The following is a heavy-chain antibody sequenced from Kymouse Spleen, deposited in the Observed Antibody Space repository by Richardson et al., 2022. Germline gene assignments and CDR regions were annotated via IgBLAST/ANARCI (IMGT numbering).Heavy chain of an antibody. CDR1: GGSFSGYY. CDR3: ARERYYDILTGDYYYGMDV. J-gene: IGHJ6*02. CDR2: INHSGST. V-gene: IGHV4-34*01. Sequence: QVQLQQWGAGLLKPSETLSLTCAVYGGSFSGYYWSWIRQPPGKGLEWIGEINHSGSTNYNPSLKSRVTISVDTSKNQFSLKLSSVTAADTAVYYCARERYYDILTGDYYYGMDVWGQGTTVTVSS. D-gene: IGHD3-9*01.